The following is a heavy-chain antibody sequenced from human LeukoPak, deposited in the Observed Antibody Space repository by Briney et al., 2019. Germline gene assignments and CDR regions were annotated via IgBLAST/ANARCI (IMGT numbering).Heavy chain of an antibody. CDR1: GYTFTSYG. CDR3: ARVAGYCSSTSCPMGWFDP. CDR2: ISAYNGNT. J-gene: IGHJ5*02. Sequence: GASVKVSCKASGYTFTSYGISWVRQAPGQGLEWMGWISAYNGNTNYAQKLQGRVTITTDESTSTAYMELSSLRSEDTAVYYCARVAGYCSSTSCPMGWFDPWGQGTLVTLSS. D-gene: IGHD2-2*01. V-gene: IGHV1-18*01.